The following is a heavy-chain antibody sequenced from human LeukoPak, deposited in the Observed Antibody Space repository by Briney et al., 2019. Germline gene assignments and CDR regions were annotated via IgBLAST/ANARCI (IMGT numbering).Heavy chain of an antibody. V-gene: IGHV1-3*03. CDR3: ARGLWFGEFGYYYYYMDV. CDR1: GYTFTSYA. CDR2: INTGNGNT. D-gene: IGHD3-10*01. Sequence: GASVKVSCKASGYTFTSYAMHWVRQAPGQRLEWMGWINTGNGNTKYSQEFQGRVTITRNTSIKTAYMELSSLRSEDTAVYYCARGLWFGEFGYYYYYMDVWGKGTTVTISS. J-gene: IGHJ6*03.